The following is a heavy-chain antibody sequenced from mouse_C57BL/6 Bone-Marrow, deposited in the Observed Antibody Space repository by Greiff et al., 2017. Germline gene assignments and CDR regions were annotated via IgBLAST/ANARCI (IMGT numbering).Heavy chain of an antibody. CDR1: GYTFTNYW. J-gene: IGHJ2*01. CDR3: ARGAQYFDN. V-gene: IGHV1-63*01. CDR2: IYPGGGYT. Sequence: VQLQQSGAELVRPGTSVKMSCKASGYTFTNYWIGWAKQRPGHGLEWIGDIYPGGGYTNYNEKVKGKATLTADKSSSTAYRQFSSLTSEDSAIDYCARGAQYFDNWGQGTTLTVSA.